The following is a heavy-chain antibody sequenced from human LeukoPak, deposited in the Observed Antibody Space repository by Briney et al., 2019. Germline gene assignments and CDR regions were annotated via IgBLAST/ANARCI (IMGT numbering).Heavy chain of an antibody. CDR1: GGSISSYY. J-gene: IGHJ4*02. CDR2: IYYSGST. CDR3: ARDNRQLGYCSSTSCYYFDY. Sequence: SETLSLTCTVSGGSISSYYWSWIRQPPGKGLEWIGYIYYSGSTNYNPSLKSRVTISVYTSKNQFSLKLSSVTAADTDVYYCARDNRQLGYCSSTSCYYFDYWGQGTLVTVSS. V-gene: IGHV4-59*12. D-gene: IGHD2-2*01.